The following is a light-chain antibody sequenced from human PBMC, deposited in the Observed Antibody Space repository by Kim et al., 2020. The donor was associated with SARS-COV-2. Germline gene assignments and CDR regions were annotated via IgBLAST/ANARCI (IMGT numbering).Light chain of an antibody. V-gene: IGKV1-39*01. J-gene: IGKJ5*01. Sequence: ASVGDRVTITCRASQGISNYLAWYQQQPRKAPKPLIYATSTLESGVPPRFRGSGSGTEFTLTISSLQPEDFATYYCQQAYSTSITFGQGTRLEIK. CDR2: ATS. CDR3: QQAYSTSIT. CDR1: QGISNY.